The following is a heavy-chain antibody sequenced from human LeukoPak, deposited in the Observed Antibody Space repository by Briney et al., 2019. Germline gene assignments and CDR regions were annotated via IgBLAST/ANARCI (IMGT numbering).Heavy chain of an antibody. CDR2: IYYSGST. D-gene: IGHD3-3*01. Sequence: SQTLSLTCTVSGGSISSGGYYWSWLRQHPGTGLEWIGYIYYSGSTYYNPSLKSRVTISVDTSKNQFSLKLSSVTAADTAVYYCARRAGRSYDFWSGYYNGGAFDIWGQGTMVTVPS. CDR1: GGSISSGGYY. CDR3: ARRAGRSYDFWSGYYNGGAFDI. V-gene: IGHV4-31*03. J-gene: IGHJ3*02.